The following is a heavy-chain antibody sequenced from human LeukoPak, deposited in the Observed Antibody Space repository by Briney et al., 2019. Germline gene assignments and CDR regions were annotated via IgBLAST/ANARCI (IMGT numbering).Heavy chain of an antibody. CDR1: GGSFSGYY. CDR2: INHSGST. Sequence: KPSETLSLTCAVYGGSFSGYYWSWIRQPPGKGLEWIGEINHSGSTNYNPSLKSRVTISVDTSKNQFSLKLSSVTAADTAVYYCARGFFSRSPRPFDYWGPGTLATVSS. D-gene: IGHD6-13*01. V-gene: IGHV4-34*01. CDR3: ARGFFSRSPRPFDY. J-gene: IGHJ4*02.